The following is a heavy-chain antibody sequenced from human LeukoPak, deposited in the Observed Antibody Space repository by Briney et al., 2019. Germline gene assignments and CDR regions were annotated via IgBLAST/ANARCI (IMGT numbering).Heavy chain of an antibody. D-gene: IGHD4-17*01. CDR1: GLIVSNYF. Sequence: GGSLRLSCAASGLIVSNYFMTWVRQAPGKGLEWVAVISYDGSNKYYADSVKGRFTISRDNSKNTLYLQMNSLRAEDTAVYYCARETDYGDSYYFDYWGQGTLVTVSS. V-gene: IGHV3-30-3*01. J-gene: IGHJ4*02. CDR3: ARETDYGDSYYFDY. CDR2: ISYDGSNK.